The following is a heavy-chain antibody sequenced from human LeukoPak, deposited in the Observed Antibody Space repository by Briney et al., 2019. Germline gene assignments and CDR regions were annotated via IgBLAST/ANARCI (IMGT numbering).Heavy chain of an antibody. CDR2: IYYSGST. CDR3: ARGRYSSSSYYFDY. V-gene: IGHV4-59*01. D-gene: IGHD6-6*01. Sequence: SETLSLTCTVSGGSISSYYWSWIRQPPGKGLEWIGYIYYSGSTNYNPSLKSRVTISVDTSKNQFSLKLSSVTAADTAVYYCARGRYSSSSYYFDYWGQGTLVTVSS. J-gene: IGHJ4*02. CDR1: GGSISSYY.